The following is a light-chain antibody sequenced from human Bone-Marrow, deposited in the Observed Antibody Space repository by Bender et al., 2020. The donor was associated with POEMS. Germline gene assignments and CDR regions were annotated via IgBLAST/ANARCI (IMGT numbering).Light chain of an antibody. V-gene: IGLV2-11*01. CDR3: SAHGSGSTWV. CDR2: EVS. CDR1: SSDVGAYNL. J-gene: IGLJ3*02. Sequence: QSALTQPRSVSGSPGQSVTISCTGTSSDVGAYNLVSWYQQHPGKAPKLMILEVSKRPSGVPDRFSGSKSGNTASLTISGLQAEDEADYYCSAHGSGSTWVFGGGTKLTVL.